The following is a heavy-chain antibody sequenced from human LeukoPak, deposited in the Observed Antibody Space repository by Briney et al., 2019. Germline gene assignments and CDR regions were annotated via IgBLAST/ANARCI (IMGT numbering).Heavy chain of an antibody. CDR3: ARIASYGSVFSDDY. D-gene: IGHD5-18*01. V-gene: IGHV1-2*02. CDR2: INPNSGGT. CDR1: GYTFTGFY. J-gene: IGHJ4*02. Sequence: ASVKVSCKASGYTFTGFYMHWVRQAPGQGLEWMGWINPNSGGTNYAQKFQGRVTMTRDTSISTAYMELSRLRSDDTAVYYCARIASYGSVFSDDYWGQGTLVTVSS.